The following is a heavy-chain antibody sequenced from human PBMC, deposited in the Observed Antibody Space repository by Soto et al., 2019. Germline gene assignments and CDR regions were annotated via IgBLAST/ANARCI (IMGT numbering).Heavy chain of an antibody. V-gene: IGHV4-39*07. D-gene: IGHD3-10*01. CDR3: ARYGSGSYYPTTFDY. CDR1: GASVNTRTYH. CDR2: IYYDGTT. Sequence: PSETLSLTCSVSGASVNTRTYHWGWIRQPPGQGLEWIGSIYYDGTTYYNPSLKSRVTISVDTSKNQFSLKLSSVTAADTAVYYCARYGSGSYYPTTFDYWGQGTLVTVS. J-gene: IGHJ4*02.